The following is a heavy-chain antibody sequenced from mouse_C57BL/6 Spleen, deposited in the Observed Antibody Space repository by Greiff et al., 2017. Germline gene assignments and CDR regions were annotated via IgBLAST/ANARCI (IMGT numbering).Heavy chain of an antibody. D-gene: IGHD1-1*01. V-gene: IGHV10-1*01. Sequence: EVNVVESGGGLVQPKGSLKLSCAASGFSFNTYAMNWVRQAPGKGLEWVARIRSKSNNYATYYADSVKDRFTISRDDSESMLYLQMNNLKTEDTAMYYCVRQGYGSSYAMDYWGQGTSVTVSS. CDR2: IRSKSNNYAT. CDR3: VRQGYGSSYAMDY. CDR1: GFSFNTYA. J-gene: IGHJ4*01.